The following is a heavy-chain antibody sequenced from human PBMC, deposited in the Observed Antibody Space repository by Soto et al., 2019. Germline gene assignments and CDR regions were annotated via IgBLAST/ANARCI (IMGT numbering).Heavy chain of an antibody. CDR3: ARIRLDTAMGDYYYYGMDV. D-gene: IGHD5-18*01. J-gene: IGHJ6*02. CDR1: GFSLSNASMG. CDR2: IFSNDEK. Sequence: QVTLKESGPVLVKPTETLTLTCTVSGFSLSNASMGVSWIRQPPGKALEWLAHIFSNDEKSYSTSLKSRLTISKDTSKSQVVLTMTNMDPVDTATYYCARIRLDTAMGDYYYYGMDVWGQGTTVTVSS. V-gene: IGHV2-26*01.